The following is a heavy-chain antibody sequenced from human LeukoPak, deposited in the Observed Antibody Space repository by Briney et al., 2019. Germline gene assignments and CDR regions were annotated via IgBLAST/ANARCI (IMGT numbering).Heavy chain of an antibody. CDR2: ISAYNGNT. Sequence: ASVKVSCKASGYTFISYVINWVRQAPGQGLEWMGWISAYNGNTNYAQKLQGRVTMTTDTSTSTAYMELRSLRSDDTAVYYCARGEYYDSSGYSDYWGQGTLVTVSS. CDR1: GYTFISYV. J-gene: IGHJ4*02. D-gene: IGHD3-22*01. V-gene: IGHV1-18*01. CDR3: ARGEYYDSSGYSDY.